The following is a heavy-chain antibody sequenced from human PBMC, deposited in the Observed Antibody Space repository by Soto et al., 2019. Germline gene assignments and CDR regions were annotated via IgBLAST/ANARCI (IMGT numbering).Heavy chain of an antibody. CDR2: TFHGGST. CDR3: ARGGSATFPFDY. CDR1: GGSINSGGYP. Sequence: QLRLQESGSGLVKPSQTLSLTCSVSGGSINSGGYPWSWIRQPPGKGLEWIGFTFHGGSTYYNPSLKSRVTISLDRSRSQFSLNLNSVTAADTAVYYCARGGSATFPFDYWGQGALVTVSS. J-gene: IGHJ4*02. D-gene: IGHD1-26*01. V-gene: IGHV4-30-2*01.